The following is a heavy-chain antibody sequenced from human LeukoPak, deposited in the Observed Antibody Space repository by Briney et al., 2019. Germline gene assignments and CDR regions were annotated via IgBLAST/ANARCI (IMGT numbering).Heavy chain of an antibody. D-gene: IGHD2-2*01. Sequence: GGSLRLSCAASGFTFISYGMHWVRQAPGKGLEWVAFIRYDGSNKYYADSVKGRFTISRDNSKNTLYLQMNSLRAEDTAVYYCANMTPYCSSTSCSRDYWGQGTLVTVSS. V-gene: IGHV3-30*02. J-gene: IGHJ4*02. CDR2: IRYDGSNK. CDR1: GFTFISYG. CDR3: ANMTPYCSSTSCSRDY.